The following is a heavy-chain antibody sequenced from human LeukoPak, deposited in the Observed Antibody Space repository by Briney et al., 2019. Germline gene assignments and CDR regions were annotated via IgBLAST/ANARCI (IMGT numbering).Heavy chain of an antibody. V-gene: IGHV3-53*01. J-gene: IGHJ4*02. D-gene: IGHD6-6*01. Sequence: GGSLRLSCAASGFTVSSNYMSWVRQAPGKGLEWVSVIFSDGSTYYADSVKGRFTISRDNSKNTLYLQMNSLRAEDTAVYYCATDGSSSSAYLPYWGQGTLVTVSS. CDR2: IFSDGST. CDR1: GFTVSSNY. CDR3: ATDGSSSSAYLPY.